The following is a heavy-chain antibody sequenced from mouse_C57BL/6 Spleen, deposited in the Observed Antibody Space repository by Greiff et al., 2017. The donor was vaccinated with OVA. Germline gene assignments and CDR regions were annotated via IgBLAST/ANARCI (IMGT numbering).Heavy chain of an antibody. CDR1: GYTFTSYW. CDR2: IHPNSGST. CDR3: ARWLLFYAIDY. V-gene: IGHV1-64*01. Sequence: VQLQQPGAELVKPGASVKLSCKASGYTFTSYWMHWVKQRPGQGLEWIGMIHPNSGSTNYNEKFKSKATLTVDKSSSTAYMQLSSLTSEDSAVYYCARWLLFYAIDYWGQGTSVTVSS. D-gene: IGHD2-3*01. J-gene: IGHJ4*01.